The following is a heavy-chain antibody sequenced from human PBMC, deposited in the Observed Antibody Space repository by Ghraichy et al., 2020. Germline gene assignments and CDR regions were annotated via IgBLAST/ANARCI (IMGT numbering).Heavy chain of an antibody. V-gene: IGHV3-7*05. Sequence: GGSLRHSCAASGFTFTNSWMTWVRQAPGKGLEWVANIKEDGSERYYVDSVKGRFTISRDTAKNSVYLQMNSLRAEDTAVYYCARSTGWCCFEYWAQGTLVTVSS. D-gene: IGHD6-19*01. CDR3: ARSTGWCCFEY. J-gene: IGHJ4*02. CDR1: GFTFTNSW. CDR2: IKEDGSER.